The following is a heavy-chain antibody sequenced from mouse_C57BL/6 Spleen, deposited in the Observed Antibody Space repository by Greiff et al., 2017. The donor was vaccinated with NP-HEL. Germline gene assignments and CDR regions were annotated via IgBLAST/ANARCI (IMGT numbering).Heavy chain of an antibody. J-gene: IGHJ2*01. V-gene: IGHV1-52*01. Sequence: QVQLQQPGAELVRPGSSVKLSCKASGYTFTSYWMHWVKQRPIQGLEWIGNIDPSDSETNYNQKFKDKATLTVDKSSSTAYMQLSSPTSEDSAVYDCVLTGSFDYWGQGTTLTVSS. CDR3: VLTGSFDY. D-gene: IGHD4-1*01. CDR1: GYTFTSYW. CDR2: IDPSDSET.